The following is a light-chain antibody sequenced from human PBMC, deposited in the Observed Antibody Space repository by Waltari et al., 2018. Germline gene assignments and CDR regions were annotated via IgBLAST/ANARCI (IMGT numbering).Light chain of an antibody. V-gene: IGLV2-14*03. CDR2: DVS. CDR3: SSYTSSSTLV. Sequence: QSALTPPASVSGSPGQSIPISCTGTSSDVGCYNTVSWYQQHPGKAPKLMIYDVSNRPSGVSNRFSGSKSGNTASLTISGLQAEDEADYYCSSYTSSSTLVFGTGTKVTVL. J-gene: IGLJ1*01. CDR1: SSDVGCYNT.